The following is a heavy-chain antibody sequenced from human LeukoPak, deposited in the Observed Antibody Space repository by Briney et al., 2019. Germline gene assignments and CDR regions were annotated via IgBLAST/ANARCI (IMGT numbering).Heavy chain of an antibody. V-gene: IGHV3-48*04. J-gene: IGHJ3*02. CDR3: AREGSGSYSDAFDI. Sequence: PGGSLRLSCAASGFTVNTNHMHWVRQAPGKGLEWVSYISSSGSTIYYADSVKGRFTISRDNAKNSLYLQMNSLRAEDTAVYYCAREGSGSYSDAFDIWGQGTMVTVSS. CDR2: ISSSGSTI. D-gene: IGHD1-26*01. CDR1: GFTVNTNH.